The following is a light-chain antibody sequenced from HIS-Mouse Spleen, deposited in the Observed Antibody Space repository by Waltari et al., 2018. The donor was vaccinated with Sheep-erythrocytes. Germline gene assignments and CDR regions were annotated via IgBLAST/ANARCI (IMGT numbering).Light chain of an antibody. V-gene: IGLV2-23*02. Sequence: QSALTQPASVSGSPGPSITISCTGTSSDVGSYNLVSWYQQHPGKAPKLMIYYVSKRPSGVPDRFSGSKSGNTASLTISGLQAEDEADYYCCSYAGSYNHVFATGTKVTVL. CDR3: CSYAGSYNHV. CDR1: SSDVGSYNL. J-gene: IGLJ1*01. CDR2: YVS.